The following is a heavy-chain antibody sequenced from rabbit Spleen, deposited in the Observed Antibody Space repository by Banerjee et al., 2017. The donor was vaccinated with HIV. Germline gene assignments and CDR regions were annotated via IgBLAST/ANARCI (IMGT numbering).Heavy chain of an antibody. CDR2: IDTGSGGTT. CDR3: ARGGGGSYSTFNL. J-gene: IGHJ4*01. D-gene: IGHD1-1*01. Sequence: QEQVVESGGDLVKPGASLTLTCTASGFSFSSGYWICWVRQAPGKGLEWIACIDTGSGGTTYYASWAKGRFTISKTSSTVDLKMTSLTAADTATYFCARGGGGSYSTFNLWGPGTLVTVS. V-gene: IGHV1S45*01. CDR1: GFSFSSGYW.